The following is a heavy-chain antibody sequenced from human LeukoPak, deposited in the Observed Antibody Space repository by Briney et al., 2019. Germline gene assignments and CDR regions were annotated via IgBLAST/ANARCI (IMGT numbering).Heavy chain of an antibody. CDR3: ARDFWSNAVSDPYYFDY. CDR2: VWYDGTKN. V-gene: IGHV3-33*01. Sequence: GGSLRLSCAASGFTFNIYGVHWGRQAPGKGLEWVALVWYDGTKNFYADSVKGRFTISRDNSKNTLYLQMNTLRPDDTAMYYCARDFWSNAVSDPYYFDYWGQGTLVTVSP. D-gene: IGHD2-8*01. J-gene: IGHJ4*02. CDR1: GFTFNIYG.